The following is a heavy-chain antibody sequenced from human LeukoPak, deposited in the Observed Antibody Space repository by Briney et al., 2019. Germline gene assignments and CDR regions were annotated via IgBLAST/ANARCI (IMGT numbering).Heavy chain of an antibody. J-gene: IGHJ4*02. Sequence: GASVKVSCKISGYTLTEVSMHWVRQAPGKGLEWMGRVDPEDGETLSAQRFQGRLTMTEDTSADTAYMELSSLTSDDTALYYCATGTVSSSWLGIFDFWGQGTLVTVSS. V-gene: IGHV1-24*01. CDR1: GYTLTEVS. CDR2: VDPEDGET. CDR3: ATGTVSSSWLGIFDF. D-gene: IGHD6-13*01.